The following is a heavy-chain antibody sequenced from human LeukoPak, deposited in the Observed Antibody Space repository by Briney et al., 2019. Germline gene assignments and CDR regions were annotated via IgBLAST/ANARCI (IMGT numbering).Heavy chain of an antibody. J-gene: IGHJ4*02. V-gene: IGHV4-34*01. CDR2: INHSGST. CDR1: NGSFSGYY. CDR3: ARLGPYYFDY. Sequence: PSETLSLTCAVYNGSFSGYYWSWIRQPPGKGLEWIGEINHSGSTNYNPSLKSRLTISVDTSKNQFSLRVNSVTAADTAVYYCARLGPYYFDYWGQGTLVTVSS. D-gene: IGHD3-16*01.